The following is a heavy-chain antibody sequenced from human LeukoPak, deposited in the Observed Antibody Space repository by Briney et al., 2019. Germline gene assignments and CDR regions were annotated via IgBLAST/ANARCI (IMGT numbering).Heavy chain of an antibody. CDR2: IKQDGSEK. J-gene: IGHJ6*02. CDR3: ARDLVGYSSSSDRSYYYYGMDV. D-gene: IGHD6-6*01. CDR1: GFTFSSYW. Sequence: PGGSLRLSCAASGFTFSSYWMSWVRQAPGKGLEWVANIKQDGSEKYYVDSVKGRFTISRDNAKNSLYLQMNSLRAEDTAVYYCARDLVGYSSSSDRSYYYYGMDVWGQGTTVTVSS. V-gene: IGHV3-7*01.